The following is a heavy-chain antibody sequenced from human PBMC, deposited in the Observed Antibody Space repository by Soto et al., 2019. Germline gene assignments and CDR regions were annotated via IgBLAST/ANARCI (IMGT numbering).Heavy chain of an antibody. D-gene: IGHD1-1*01. J-gene: IGHJ4*02. CDR3: TSHGTTGTATLTTG. Sequence: EVQLVESGGGLVQPGGSLKLSCAASGFTFSGSAMHWVRQASGKGLEWVGRIRSKANSYATAYAASVKGRFTISRDDSKNTAYLQMNSLKPEDTAVYYCTSHGTTGTATLTTGWGQGTLVTVSS. CDR1: GFTFSGSA. CDR2: IRSKANSYAT. V-gene: IGHV3-73*02.